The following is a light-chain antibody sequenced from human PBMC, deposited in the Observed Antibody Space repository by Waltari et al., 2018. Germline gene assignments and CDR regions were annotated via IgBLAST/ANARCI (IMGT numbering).Light chain of an antibody. V-gene: IGLV1-40*01. CDR1: SPNIGAGYD. Sequence: QSVLTQPPSVSGAPGPRVTISCPGSSPNIGAGYDVHWSQQLPGTAPKLLIYGNSNRPSGVPDRFSGSKSGTSASLTITGLQAEDEADYYCQSFDSSLSASGVFGGGTKLTVL. CDR3: QSFDSSLSASGV. CDR2: GNS. J-gene: IGLJ3*02.